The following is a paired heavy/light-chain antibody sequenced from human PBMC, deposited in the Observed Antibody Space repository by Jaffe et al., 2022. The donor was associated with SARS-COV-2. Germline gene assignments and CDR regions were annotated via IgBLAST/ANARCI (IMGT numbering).Light chain of an antibody. V-gene: IGLV1-51*02. CDR3: GTWDSSLSAGV. CDR2: ENN. J-gene: IGLJ3*02. CDR1: SSNIGNNY. Sequence: QSVLTQPPSVSAAPGQKVTISCSGSSSNIGNNYVSWYQHLPGTAPKLLIYENNNRPSGIPDRFSGSKSGTSATLGITGLQTGDEAHYYCGTWDSSLSAGVFGGGTKVTVL.
Heavy chain of an antibody. CDR2: ISHDGSSK. D-gene: IGHD3-22*01. CDR1: GFTFSYYA. J-gene: IGHJ4*02. CDR3: ARDRRSSYDSRSHFGY. Sequence: QVQLVESGGGVVQPGRSLRLSCAASGFTFSYYAMHWVRQAPGKGLEWVAVISHDGSSKFYADSLQGRFTISRDNSKNTMYLQMNSLRAEDTAVYFCARDRRSSYDSRSHFGYWGQGTLVTVSS. V-gene: IGHV3-30*04.